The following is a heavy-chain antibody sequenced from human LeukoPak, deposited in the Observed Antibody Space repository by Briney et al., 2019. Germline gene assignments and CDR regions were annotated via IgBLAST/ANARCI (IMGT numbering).Heavy chain of an antibody. CDR1: GYTFTSYG. D-gene: IGHD2-2*01. J-gene: IGHJ5*02. CDR3: ARQLQYCSSTSCFSGFDP. V-gene: IGHV1-18*01. CDR2: ISAYNGNT. Sequence: ASVKVSCKASGYTFTSYGISWVRQAPGQGLEWMGWISAYNGNTNYAQKLQGRVTMTTDTSTSTAYMELRSLRSDDTAVYYCARQLQYCSSTSCFSGFDPWGQGTLVTVSS.